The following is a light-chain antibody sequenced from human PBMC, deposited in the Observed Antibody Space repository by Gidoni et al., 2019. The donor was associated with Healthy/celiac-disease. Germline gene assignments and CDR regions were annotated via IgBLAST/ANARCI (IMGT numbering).Light chain of an antibody. J-gene: IGKJ5*01. CDR1: QSVSSY. CDR3: QQRSNWPGT. CDR2: DAS. V-gene: IGKV3-11*01. Sequence: EIVLTQSPATLSLSPGEIATLSCRASQSVSSYYAWYQQKPGQAHRLLIYDASNRATGIPARFSGSGSGTDFTLTISSLEPEDFAVYYCQQRSNWPGTFGQGTRLEIK.